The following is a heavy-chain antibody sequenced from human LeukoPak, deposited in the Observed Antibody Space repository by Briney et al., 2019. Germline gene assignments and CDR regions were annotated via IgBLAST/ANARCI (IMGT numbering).Heavy chain of an antibody. J-gene: IGHJ6*03. CDR1: GGTFSSYA. CDR2: IIPIFGTA. Sequence: GASVKVSCKASGGTFSSYAISWVRQAPGQGLEWMGGIIPIFGTANYAQKFQGRVTITADKSTSTAYMELSSLRSEDTAVYYCARERVASSWYVHYYYYMDVWGKGTTVTVSS. CDR3: ARERVASSWYVHYYYYMDV. D-gene: IGHD6-13*01. V-gene: IGHV1-69*06.